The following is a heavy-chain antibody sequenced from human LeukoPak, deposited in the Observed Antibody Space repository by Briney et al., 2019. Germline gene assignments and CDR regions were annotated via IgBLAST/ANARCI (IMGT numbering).Heavy chain of an antibody. CDR1: GYTFSVYH. CDR2: INPNSGGT. Sequence: ASVKVSFKASGYTFSVYHVHWVRQAPGQGLEWMGWINPNSGGTNYAQKFQGRVTMTRDTSITTVYMEVSWLTSDDTAMYYCAIILGGSWHLWFDPWGRGTLVTVSS. J-gene: IGHJ5*02. CDR3: AIILGGSWHLWFDP. V-gene: IGHV1-2*02. D-gene: IGHD3-16*01.